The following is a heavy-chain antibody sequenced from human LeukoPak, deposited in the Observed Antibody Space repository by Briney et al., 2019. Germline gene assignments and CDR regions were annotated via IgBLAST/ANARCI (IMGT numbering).Heavy chain of an antibody. CDR2: IIVGSGAT. Sequence: SVKVSCKTSGFTFSTSAVQWVRQARGQRLEWIGWIIVGSGATNYAPSLQGRFTITRDMSTNTAYMELSSLGSEDSAVYYCAAELYGVYTDCCTFHLWGQGTLVTVSS. V-gene: IGHV1-58*01. D-gene: IGHD4-17*01. J-gene: IGHJ3*01. CDR3: AAELYGVYTDCCTFHL. CDR1: GFTFSTSA.